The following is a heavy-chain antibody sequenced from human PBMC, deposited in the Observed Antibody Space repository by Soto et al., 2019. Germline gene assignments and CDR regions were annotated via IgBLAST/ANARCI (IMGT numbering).Heavy chain of an antibody. D-gene: IGHD4-17*01. CDR1: GFTFSAYA. Sequence: HPGGSLRLSCAASGFTFSAYAMHWVRQAPGKGLEWVAAISYDGSNKYYSDSVKGRFAISRDNSKNTLYLQMNSLRPDDTAVYFCARDRGTTVNIWYYFDSWGQGTLVTVSS. J-gene: IGHJ4*02. V-gene: IGHV3-30*09. CDR3: ARDRGTTVNIWYYFDS. CDR2: ISYDGSNK.